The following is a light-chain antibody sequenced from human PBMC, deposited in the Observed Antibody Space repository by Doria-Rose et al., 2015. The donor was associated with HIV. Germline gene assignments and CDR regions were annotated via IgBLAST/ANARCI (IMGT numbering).Light chain of an antibody. CDR3: QQYNSPSWT. CDR1: QSINTW. V-gene: IGKV1-5*03. Sequence: TQSPSTLSASVGDRVTIACRASQSINTWLAWYQQKPGKAPNLLIYKASTLESGVPSRFSGSGSGTEFTLTISSLQPDDFATYYCQQYNSPSWTFGQGTKVEIK. CDR2: KAS. J-gene: IGKJ1*01.